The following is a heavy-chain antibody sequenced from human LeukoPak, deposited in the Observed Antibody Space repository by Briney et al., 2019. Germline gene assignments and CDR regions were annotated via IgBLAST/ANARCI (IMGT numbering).Heavy chain of an antibody. D-gene: IGHD5-18*01. CDR3: AKKSEIQLWYESGAFDI. V-gene: IGHV3-23*01. J-gene: IGHJ3*02. CDR2: ISGSGGST. CDR1: GFTFSSYG. Sequence: PGGSLRLSCAASGFTFSSYGMSWVRQAPGKGLEWVSAISGSGGSTYYADSVKGRFTISRDNSKNTLYLQMNSLRAEDTAVYYCAKKSEIQLWYESGAFDIWGQGTMVTVSS.